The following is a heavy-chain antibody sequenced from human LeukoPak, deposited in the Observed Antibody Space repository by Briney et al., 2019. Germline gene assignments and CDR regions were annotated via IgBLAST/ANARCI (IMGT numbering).Heavy chain of an antibody. Sequence: ASVKVSCKASGYTFTGYYMHWVRQAPGQGLEWMGWINPNSGGTNYAQKFQGRVTMTRDTSISTAYMELSSLRAEDTAIYYCSKGRTVTGTLALDYWGQGTLVTVSS. D-gene: IGHD6-19*01. V-gene: IGHV1-2*02. J-gene: IGHJ4*02. CDR1: GYTFTGYY. CDR3: SKGRTVTGTLALDY. CDR2: INPNSGGT.